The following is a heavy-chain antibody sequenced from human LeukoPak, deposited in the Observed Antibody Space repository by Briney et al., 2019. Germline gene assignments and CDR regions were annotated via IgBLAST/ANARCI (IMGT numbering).Heavy chain of an antibody. CDR1: GFTFSSCS. D-gene: IGHD6-6*01. J-gene: IGHJ3*02. CDR2: IRSGSTYM. V-gene: IGHV3-21*01. Sequence: GGSLRLSCAASGFTFSSCSMNWVRQAPGRGLEWVSSIRSGSTYMCYADSVKGRFTISRDNAQNSMYLQMNSLRAEDTAVYYCGRVGGRSKAAKGDAFDIWGQGTMVVVSS. CDR3: GRVGGRSKAAKGDAFDI.